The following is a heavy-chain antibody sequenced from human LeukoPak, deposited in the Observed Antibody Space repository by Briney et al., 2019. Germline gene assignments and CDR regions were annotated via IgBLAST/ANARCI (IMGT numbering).Heavy chain of an antibody. CDR3: ARESLSGNYYGMDV. CDR2: IYYSGST. D-gene: IGHD2/OR15-2a*01. J-gene: IGHJ6*02. CDR1: GGSISSYH. Sequence: SETLSLTCPVSGGSISSYHWSWIRQPPGKGLEWLGYIYYSGSTNYNPSLKSRVTISIDTSKNQFSLKLSSVTAADTAVYYCARESLSGNYYGMDVWGQGTTVTVSS. V-gene: IGHV4-59*01.